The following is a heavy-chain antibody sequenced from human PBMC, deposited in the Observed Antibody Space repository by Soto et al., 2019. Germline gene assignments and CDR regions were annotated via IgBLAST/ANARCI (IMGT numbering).Heavy chain of an antibody. Sequence: LSLTCAVYGGSFSGYYWSWIRQPPGKGLEWIGEINHSGSTNYNPSLKSRVTISVDTSKNQFSLKLSSVTAADTAVYYCAGDSSGWCAYWGQGTLVTVSS. D-gene: IGHD6-19*01. V-gene: IGHV4-34*01. CDR2: INHSGST. J-gene: IGHJ4*02. CDR1: GGSFSGYY. CDR3: AGDSSGWCAY.